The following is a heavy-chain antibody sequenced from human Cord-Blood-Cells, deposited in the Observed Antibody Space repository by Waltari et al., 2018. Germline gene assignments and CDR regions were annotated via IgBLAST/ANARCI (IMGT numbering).Heavy chain of an antibody. CDR1: GYTFTRYA. D-gene: IGHD5-12*01. V-gene: IGHV7-4-1*01. CDR2: INPNTGNP. CDR3: AREPVSGYDWTDSRPYNWFDP. J-gene: IGHJ5*02. Sequence: QVQLVQSGSELKKPGASVKVSCKASGYTFTRYAMNWVRQAPGQGLEWMGWINPNTGNPTYAQGFTGRFVFSLDTSVSTAYLQICSLKAEDTAVYYCAREPVSGYDWTDSRPYNWFDPWGQGTLVTVSS.